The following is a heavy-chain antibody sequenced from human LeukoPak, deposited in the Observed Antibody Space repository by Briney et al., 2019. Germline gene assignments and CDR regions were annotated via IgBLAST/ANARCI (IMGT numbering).Heavy chain of an antibody. CDR3: ARDHRQQLENWFDS. D-gene: IGHD6-13*01. CDR2: ISYDGSNK. V-gene: IGHV3-30*04. CDR1: GFTFSSYA. J-gene: IGHJ5*01. Sequence: PGRSLRLSCAASGFTFSSYAMHWVRQAPGKGLEWVAVISYDGSNKKYADSVKGRFTISRDNSKNTLYLQMNSLRAEDTAVYYCARDHRQQLENWFDSWGQGTLVTVSS.